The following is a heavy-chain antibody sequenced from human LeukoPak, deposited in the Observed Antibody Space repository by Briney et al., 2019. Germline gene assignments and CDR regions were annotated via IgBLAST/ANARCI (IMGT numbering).Heavy chain of an antibody. CDR2: IYTSGST. V-gene: IGHV4-61*02. CDR3: AGVFGYYYYYYMDV. CDR1: GGSISSGSYY. J-gene: IGHJ6*03. Sequence: SETLSLTCTVSGGSISSGSYYWSWIRQPAGKGLEWIGRIYTSGSTNYNPSLKSRVTMSVDTSKNQFSLKLSSVTAADTAVYYCAGVFGYYYYYYMDVWGKGTTVTVSS. D-gene: IGHD3-3*01.